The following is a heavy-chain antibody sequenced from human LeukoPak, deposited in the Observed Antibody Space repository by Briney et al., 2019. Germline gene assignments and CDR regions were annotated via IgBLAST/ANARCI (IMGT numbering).Heavy chain of an antibody. D-gene: IGHD2-2*02. V-gene: IGHV1-18*04. CDR2: ISTCNGNT. CDR3: ARGRYCSSTNCYKVYYHYMDV. CDR1: GYTFTSYG. J-gene: IGHJ6*03. Sequence: ASVKVSCKASGYTFTSYGISWVRQAPGQGLEWMGWISTCNGNTNYAQKFQGRVTMTTDTSTSTSYMELRSLRSDDTAVYYCARGRYCSSTNCYKVYYHYMDVWGKGTTVTVSS.